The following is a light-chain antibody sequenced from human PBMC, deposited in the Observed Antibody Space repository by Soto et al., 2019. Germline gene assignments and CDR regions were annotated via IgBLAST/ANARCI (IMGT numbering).Light chain of an antibody. Sequence: ELVLTQSPVTLSLSPGERATLSCRASQRVGGNYLAWYQQKRGQSPRLLIYDASSRATDIPDRFSGSGSGTDFNLTITKVEPEDFAVYYCQQYGSRTWTFGQGTKLEMK. V-gene: IGKV3-20*01. CDR3: QQYGSRTWT. J-gene: IGKJ1*01. CDR1: QRVGGNY. CDR2: DAS.